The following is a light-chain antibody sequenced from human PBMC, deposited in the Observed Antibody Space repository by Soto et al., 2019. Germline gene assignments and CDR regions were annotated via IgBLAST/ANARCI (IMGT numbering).Light chain of an antibody. CDR3: QQYDDWPPYT. CDR2: GAS. V-gene: IGKV3-15*01. J-gene: IGKJ2*01. Sequence: EIVMTQSQATLSVSPGERATLSCRASQSVNRHLAWYQHRPGQAPRLPIYGASTRATGIPDRFSGSGSGPEFTLTISSRQSEDVAVYYCQQYDDWPPYTFGQGTKLEIK. CDR1: QSVNRH.